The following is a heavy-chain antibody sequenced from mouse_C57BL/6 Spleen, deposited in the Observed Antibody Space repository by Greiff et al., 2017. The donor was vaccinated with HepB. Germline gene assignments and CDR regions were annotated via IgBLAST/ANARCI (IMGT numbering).Heavy chain of an antibody. CDR3: AIITTVVAFDY. V-gene: IGHV3-6*01. D-gene: IGHD1-1*01. Sequence: EVKLQESGPGLVKPSQSLSLTCSVTGYSITSGYYWNWIRQFPGNKLEWMGYISYDGSNNYNPSLKNRISITRDTSKNQFFLKLNSVTTEDTATYYCAIITTVVAFDYWGQGTTLTVSS. CDR2: ISYDGSN. J-gene: IGHJ2*01. CDR1: GYSITSGYY.